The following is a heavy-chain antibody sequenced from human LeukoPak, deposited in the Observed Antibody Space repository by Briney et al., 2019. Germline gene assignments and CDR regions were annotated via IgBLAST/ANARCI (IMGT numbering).Heavy chain of an antibody. CDR2: IWYDGSNK. V-gene: IGHV3-33*01. CDR3: ARDGSSGWYWVDY. J-gene: IGHJ4*02. D-gene: IGHD6-19*01. CDR1: GFTFSSYG. Sequence: TGRSLRLSCAASGFTFSSYGMHWVRQAPGKGLEWVAVIWYDGSNKYYADPVKGRFTISRDNSKNTLYLQMNSLRAEDTAVYYCARDGSSGWYWVDYWGQGTLVTVSS.